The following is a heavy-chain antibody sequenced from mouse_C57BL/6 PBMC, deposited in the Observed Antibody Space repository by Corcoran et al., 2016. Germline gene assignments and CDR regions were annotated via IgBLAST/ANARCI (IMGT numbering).Heavy chain of an antibody. CDR1: GYTFPDYY. CDR2: IYPGSGNT. Sequence: QVQLKQSGAELVRPGASVKLSGKAAGYTFPDYYINWVKQRPGQGLEWIARIYPGSGNTYYNEKFKGKATLTAEKSSSTAYMQLSSLTSEDSAVYFCARLTGFYFYYWGQGTTLTVSS. J-gene: IGHJ2*01. CDR3: ARLTGFYFYY. V-gene: IGHV1-76*01.